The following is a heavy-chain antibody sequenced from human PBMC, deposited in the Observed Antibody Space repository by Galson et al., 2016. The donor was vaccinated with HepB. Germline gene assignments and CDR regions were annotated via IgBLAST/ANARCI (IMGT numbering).Heavy chain of an antibody. CDR1: GDSVSSNSAA. CDR2: TYYRSKWDN. D-gene: IGHD6-19*01. J-gene: IGHJ3*02. V-gene: IGHV6-1*01. Sequence: CAISGDSVSSNSAAWNWIRQSPSRGLEWLGRTYYRSKWDNDYGESVKSRITINPDTSKNQFSLRLNSVTPEDTAVYYCARTIPVAGIEGFDIWGQGTMVTVSS. CDR3: ARTIPVAGIEGFDI.